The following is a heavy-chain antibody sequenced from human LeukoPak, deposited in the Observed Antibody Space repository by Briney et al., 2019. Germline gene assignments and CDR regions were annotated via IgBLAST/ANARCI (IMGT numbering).Heavy chain of an antibody. CDR1: GFTVSSNY. D-gene: IGHD3-10*01. J-gene: IGHJ6*03. V-gene: IGHV3-66*01. CDR3: ARGHVRYYYGSGSYYNRPRAPIYYYYYMDV. CDR2: IYSGGST. Sequence: GGSLRLSCAASGFTVSSNYMSWVRQAPGKGLEWVSVIYSGGSTYYADSVKGRFTISRDNSKNTLYLQMNSLRAEDTAVYYCARGHVRYYYGSGSYYNRPRAPIYYYYYMDVWGKGTTVTVSS.